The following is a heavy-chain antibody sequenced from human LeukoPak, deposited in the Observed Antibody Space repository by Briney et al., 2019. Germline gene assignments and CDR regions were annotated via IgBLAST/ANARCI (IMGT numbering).Heavy chain of an antibody. CDR1: GFTFSSYA. V-gene: IGHV3-30*04. J-gene: IGHJ4*02. D-gene: IGHD2-21*02. Sequence: GGSLRLSCAACGFTFSSYAMHWVRQAPGKGLEWVAVISYDGSNKYYADSVKGRFTISRDNSNNTLYLQMNSLRAEDTAVYYCATACGGDCYSDYWGQGTLVTVSS. CDR2: ISYDGSNK. CDR3: ATACGGDCYSDY.